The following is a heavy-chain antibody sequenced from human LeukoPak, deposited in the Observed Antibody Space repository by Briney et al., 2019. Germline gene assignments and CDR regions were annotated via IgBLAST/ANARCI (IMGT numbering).Heavy chain of an antibody. V-gene: IGHV4-59*08. D-gene: IGHD4-17*01. CDR2: IYYSGST. Sequence: PSETLSLTCTVSGGSISSYYWSWIRQPPGKGLEWIGYIYYSGSTNYNPSLKSRVTISVDTSKNQFSLKLSSVTAADTAVYYCARCRDDDYGTPRAFDIWGQGTMVTVSS. CDR3: ARCRDDDYGTPRAFDI. CDR1: GGSISSYY. J-gene: IGHJ3*02.